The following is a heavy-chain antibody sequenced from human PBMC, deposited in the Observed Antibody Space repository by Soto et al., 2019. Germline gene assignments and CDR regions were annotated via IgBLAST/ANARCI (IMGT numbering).Heavy chain of an antibody. CDR2: INPDGSGE. CDR3: ARENWFLDY. CDR1: GFSFEIYW. D-gene: IGHD3-10*01. V-gene: IGHV3-7*01. J-gene: IGHJ4*02. Sequence: EVHLVESGGGLVQPGGSLRLSCAASGFSFEIYWMGWVRQAPGKGLEWVANINPDGSGEYYLDSVKGRFTISRDNAKNSVYLQMNSLVGDDTAVYYCARENWFLDYWGQGTPVTVSS.